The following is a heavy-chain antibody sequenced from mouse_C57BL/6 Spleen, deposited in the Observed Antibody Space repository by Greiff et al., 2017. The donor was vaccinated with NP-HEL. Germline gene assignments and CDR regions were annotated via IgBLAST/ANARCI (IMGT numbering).Heavy chain of an antibody. Sequence: EVNLVESEGGLVQPGRSMKLSCTASGFTFSDYYMAWVRQVPEKGLEWVANINYDGSSTYYLDSLKSRFIISRDNAKNILYLQMSSLKSEDTATYYCARETTVVGGYFDVWGTGTTVTVSS. CDR1: GFTFSDYY. CDR3: ARETTVVGGYFDV. V-gene: IGHV5-16*01. CDR2: INYDGSST. D-gene: IGHD1-1*01. J-gene: IGHJ1*03.